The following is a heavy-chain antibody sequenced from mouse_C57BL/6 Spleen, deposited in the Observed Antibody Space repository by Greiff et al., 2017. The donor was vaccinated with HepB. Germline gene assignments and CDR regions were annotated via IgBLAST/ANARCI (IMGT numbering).Heavy chain of an antibody. Sequence: EVQLQQSGPVLVKPGASVKMSCKASGYTFTDYYMNWVKQSHGKSLEWIGVINPYNGGTSYNQKFKGKATLTVDKSSSTAYMELNSLTSEDSAVYYCARSAYGYDVNYWGQGTTLTVSS. D-gene: IGHD2-2*01. CDR1: GYTFTDYY. V-gene: IGHV1-19*01. CDR3: ARSAYGYDVNY. CDR2: INPYNGGT. J-gene: IGHJ2*01.